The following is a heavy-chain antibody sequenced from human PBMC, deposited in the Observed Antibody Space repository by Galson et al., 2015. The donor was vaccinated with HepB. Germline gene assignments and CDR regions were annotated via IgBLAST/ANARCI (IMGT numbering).Heavy chain of an antibody. V-gene: IGHV1-18*04. CDR2: ISAYNGNT. J-gene: IGHJ4*02. Sequence: SVKVSCKASGYTFTSYGISWVRQAPGQGLEWMGWISAYNGNTNYAQKLQGRVTMTTDTSTSTAYMELRSLRSDDTAVYYCARGYCSGGSCCNFDYWGQGTLVTVSS. D-gene: IGHD2-15*01. CDR3: ARGYCSGGSCCNFDY. CDR1: GYTFTSYG.